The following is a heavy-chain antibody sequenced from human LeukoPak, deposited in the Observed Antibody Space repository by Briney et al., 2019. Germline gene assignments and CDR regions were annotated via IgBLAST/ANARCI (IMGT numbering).Heavy chain of an antibody. J-gene: IGHJ5*02. CDR2: IRISSSSM. V-gene: IGHV3-21*01. CDR1: GFTFSSYT. Sequence: GGSLRLSCAASGFTFSSYTMNWVRQAPGKGLEWVSSIRISSSSMYYADSVKGRFTISRDNAKNSLYLQQNSLRAEDTAVYYCARGSSGYNWFDPWGQGTLVTVSS. D-gene: IGHD6-19*01. CDR3: ARGSSGYNWFDP.